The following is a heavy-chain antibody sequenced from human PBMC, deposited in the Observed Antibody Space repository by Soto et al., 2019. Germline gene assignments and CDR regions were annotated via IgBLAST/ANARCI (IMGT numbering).Heavy chain of an antibody. CDR1: GVSITTNGYS. CDR3: ATYTAFAKYYFDH. Sequence: SETLSLTCAVSGVSITTNGYSWSWIRQPPGKGLEWIGYIYPSGTIFYNPSLNSRVTISADTSNNQFSLKLTSVTAADTAVYFCATYTAFAKYYFDHWGRGTLVTVSS. D-gene: IGHD3-16*01. J-gene: IGHJ4*02. V-gene: IGHV4-30-2*01. CDR2: IYPSGTI.